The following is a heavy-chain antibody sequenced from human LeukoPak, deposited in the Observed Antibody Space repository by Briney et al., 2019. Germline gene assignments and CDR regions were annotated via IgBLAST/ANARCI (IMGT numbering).Heavy chain of an antibody. CDR3: AKDIFRYCSGGSCYSAFDY. CDR1: GFTFDDYA. V-gene: IGHV3-9*01. Sequence: GRSLRLSCAASGFTFDDYALHWVRHAPRKGLEWVSGISWNSGSIGYADSVKGRFTISRDNDKNSLYLQMNSLRAEDTSLYYCAKDIFRYCSGGSCYSAFDYWGQGTLVTVSS. D-gene: IGHD2-15*01. CDR2: ISWNSGSI. J-gene: IGHJ4*02.